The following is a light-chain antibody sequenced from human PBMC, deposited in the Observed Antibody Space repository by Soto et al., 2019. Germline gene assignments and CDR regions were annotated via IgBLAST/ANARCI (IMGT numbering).Light chain of an antibody. CDR2: EVS. Sequence: QSVLTQPASVSGSPGQSITISCTGTSSDIGHYDYVSWYQQHPGKAPKLMIYEVSKRPSGVSDRFSGSKSGNTASLTISGLQADDEGDYYCTSYASSRTLVFGSGTKVTVL. CDR3: TSYASSRTLV. CDR1: SSDIGHYDY. J-gene: IGLJ1*01. V-gene: IGLV2-14*01.